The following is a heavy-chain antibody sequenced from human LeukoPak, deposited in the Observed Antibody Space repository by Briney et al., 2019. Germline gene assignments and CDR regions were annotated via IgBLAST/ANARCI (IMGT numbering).Heavy chain of an antibody. J-gene: IGHJ6*02. V-gene: IGHV4-34*01. D-gene: IGHD2-15*01. Sequence: SETLSPTCAVYGGSFSGYYWSWIRQPPGKGLEWIGEINHSGSTNYNPSLKSRVTISVDTSKNQFSLKLSSVTAADTAVYYCARGPDLDIVVVVAAYGMDVWGQGTTVTVSS. CDR3: ARGPDLDIVVVVAAYGMDV. CDR2: INHSGST. CDR1: GGSFSGYY.